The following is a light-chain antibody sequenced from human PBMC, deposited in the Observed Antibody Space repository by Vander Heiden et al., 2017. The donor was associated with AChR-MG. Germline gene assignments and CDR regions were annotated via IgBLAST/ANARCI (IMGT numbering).Light chain of an antibody. CDR1: NLGDKF. J-gene: IGLJ2*01. V-gene: IGLV3-1*01. Sequence: SYELTQPPSVPVSPGQPARITCSGDNLGDKFVCWYQQKPGQSPVLVVDQDAKRPSGIPERFSGSNSGNTATLTISGTQAMDEADFYCQVWDSGTVVFGGGTKLTVL. CDR3: QVWDSGTVV. CDR2: QDA.